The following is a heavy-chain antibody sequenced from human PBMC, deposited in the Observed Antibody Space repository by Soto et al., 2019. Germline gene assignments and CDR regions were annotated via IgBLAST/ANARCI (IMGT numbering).Heavy chain of an antibody. CDR3: ASSDWSYVAPYVDY. J-gene: IGHJ4*02. Sequence: SETLSLTCAVYGGSFIGYYWSWIRQPPGKRLEWIGEINHSGSTNYNPSLRSRVTISVDTSKNQFSLKLSSVTAADTAVYYCASSDWSYVAPYVDYWGQGTLVTVSS. V-gene: IGHV4-34*01. CDR2: INHSGST. CDR1: GGSFIGYY. D-gene: IGHD1-7*01.